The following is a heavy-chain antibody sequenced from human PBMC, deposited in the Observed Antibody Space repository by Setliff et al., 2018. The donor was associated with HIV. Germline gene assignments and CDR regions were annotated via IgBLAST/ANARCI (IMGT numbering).Heavy chain of an antibody. CDR3: ARARQRPGSRLKNDAFDI. V-gene: IGHV3-7*03. CDR2: IKQDGSEN. CDR1: GFTFSSRW. Sequence: GGSLRLSCAASGFTFSSRWMTWVRQAPGKGLEWVANIKQDGSENYFVDSVKGRFTISRDNAKNSLYLQMNSLRAEDTAVYYCARARQRPGSRLKNDAFDIWGQGTMVTVSS. D-gene: IGHD3-16*01. J-gene: IGHJ3*02.